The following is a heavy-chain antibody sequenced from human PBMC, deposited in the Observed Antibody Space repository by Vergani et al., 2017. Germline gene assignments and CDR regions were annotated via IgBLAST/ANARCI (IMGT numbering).Heavy chain of an antibody. Sequence: QVQLEQSGAEVKRPGSSLNVSCKASGETFHNIAITWVRQAPGQGLEWIAGSTPISNTATYSQKFQGRVRITADESTSTAYLELSSLRYDDTAVYYCATVHSTSSGEAIYYSYYLDVWGRGTTVTVSS. CDR1: GETFHNIA. V-gene: IGHV1-69*01. CDR2: STPISNTA. CDR3: ATVHSTSSGEAIYYSYYLDV. D-gene: IGHD6-6*01. J-gene: IGHJ6*03.